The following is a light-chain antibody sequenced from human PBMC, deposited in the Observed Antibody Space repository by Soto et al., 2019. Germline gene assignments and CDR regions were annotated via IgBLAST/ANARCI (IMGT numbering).Light chain of an antibody. Sequence: IVMTQSPAPLSVSPGERATLSCRASQSVRSNLAWYQQKPGQAPRLLIYGASSRATGIPDRFSGSGSGTDFALTINRLEPDDFAVYYCQQYGKSPLTFGQGTKVDIK. V-gene: IGKV3-20*01. CDR2: GAS. CDR1: QSVRSN. J-gene: IGKJ1*01. CDR3: QQYGKSPLT.